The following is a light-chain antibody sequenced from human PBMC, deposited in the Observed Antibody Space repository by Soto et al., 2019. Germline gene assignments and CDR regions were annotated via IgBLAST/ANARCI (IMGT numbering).Light chain of an antibody. CDR3: AVWDDSLSGRV. Sequence: QSVLTRPPSASGTPGRRVTISCSGSGSNIGSNYVYWYQQLPGTAPQLLIYRNDQRPSGVPDRFSGSKSGTSASLAISGLRSDDEADYFCAVWDDSLSGRVFGGGTKVTVL. J-gene: IGLJ3*02. CDR2: RND. CDR1: GSNIGSNY. V-gene: IGLV1-47*01.